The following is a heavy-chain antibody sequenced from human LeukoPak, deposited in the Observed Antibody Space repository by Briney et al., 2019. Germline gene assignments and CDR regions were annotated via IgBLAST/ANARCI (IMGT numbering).Heavy chain of an antibody. D-gene: IGHD1-7*01. CDR2: IYHSGST. V-gene: IGHV4-30-2*01. Sequence: SETLSLTCTVSGGSISSGGYYWSWIRQPPGKGLEWIGYIYHSGSTYYNPSLKSRVTISVDRSKNQFSLKLSSVTAADTAVYYCARRYRGNWNYNWFDPWGQGTLVTVSS. CDR3: ARRYRGNWNYNWFDP. J-gene: IGHJ5*02. CDR1: GGSISSGGYY.